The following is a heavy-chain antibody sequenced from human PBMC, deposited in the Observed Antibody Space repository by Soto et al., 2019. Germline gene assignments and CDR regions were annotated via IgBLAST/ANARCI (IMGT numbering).Heavy chain of an antibody. Sequence: PSETLSLTCAVYGGSFSGYYWSWIRQPPGKGLGWIGEINHSGSTNYNPSLKSRVTISVDTSKNQFSLKLSSVTAADTAVYYCAKVVVVAATPSYYYYMDVWGKGTTVTVSS. CDR1: GGSFSGYY. J-gene: IGHJ6*03. CDR3: AKVVVVAATPSYYYYMDV. CDR2: INHSGST. V-gene: IGHV4-34*01. D-gene: IGHD2-15*01.